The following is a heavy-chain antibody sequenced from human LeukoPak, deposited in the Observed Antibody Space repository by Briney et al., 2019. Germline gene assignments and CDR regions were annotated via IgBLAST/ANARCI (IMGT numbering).Heavy chain of an antibody. J-gene: IGHJ4*02. V-gene: IGHV3-23*01. Sequence: GGSLRLSCAASGFTFSSYAMNWVRQAPGKGLEWVSAISGSGGRTHYADSVKGRFTISRDNSRNTLYLQMNSLRAEDTAVYYCAKTVSGIAVAGPVFDYWGQGTLATVSS. CDR3: AKTVSGIAVAGPVFDY. D-gene: IGHD6-19*01. CDR1: GFTFSSYA. CDR2: ISGSGGRT.